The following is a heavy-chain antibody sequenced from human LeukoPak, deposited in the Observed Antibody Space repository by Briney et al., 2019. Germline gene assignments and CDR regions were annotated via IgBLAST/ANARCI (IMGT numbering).Heavy chain of an antibody. CDR2: IRYDGSNK. CDR1: GFTFSSYG. V-gene: IGHV3-30*02. Sequence: GGSLRLSCAASGFTFSSYGMHWVRQAPGKGLEWVAFIRYDGSNKYYADSVKGRFTISRDNSKNTLYLQMNSLRAEDTAVYYCAREPLWYSSSWYGKLAPYFDYWGQGTLVTVSS. CDR3: AREPLWYSSSWYGKLAPYFDY. J-gene: IGHJ4*02. D-gene: IGHD6-13*01.